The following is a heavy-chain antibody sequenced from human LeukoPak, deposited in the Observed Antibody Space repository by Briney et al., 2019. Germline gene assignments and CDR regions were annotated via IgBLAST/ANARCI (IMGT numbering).Heavy chain of an antibody. CDR3: ARDRRHSHSGFDY. Sequence: GGSLRLSCSASGFTFNIYSLNWVRQAPGKGLEWVSSITSTSTYIYYADSVKGRFTISRDNAQNSLYLQMNSLRAEDTAVYYCARDRRHSHSGFDYWGQGTLVTVSS. V-gene: IGHV3-21*01. CDR1: GFTFNIYS. CDR2: ITSTSTYI. D-gene: IGHD5-18*01. J-gene: IGHJ4*02.